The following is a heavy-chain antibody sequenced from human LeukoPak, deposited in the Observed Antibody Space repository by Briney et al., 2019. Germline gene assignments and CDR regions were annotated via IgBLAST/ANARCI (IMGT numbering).Heavy chain of an antibody. CDR3: ARGARGRNYDSSGQIRPNWFDP. CDR1: GGSFSGYY. CDR2: INHSGST. J-gene: IGHJ5*02. D-gene: IGHD3-22*01. Sequence: SETLSLTCAVYGGSFSGYYWSWIRQPPGKGLEWIGEINHSGSTNYNPSLKSRVTISVDTSKNQFSLKLSSVTAADTAVYYCARGARGRNYDSSGQIRPNWFDPWGQGTLVTVSS. V-gene: IGHV4-34*01.